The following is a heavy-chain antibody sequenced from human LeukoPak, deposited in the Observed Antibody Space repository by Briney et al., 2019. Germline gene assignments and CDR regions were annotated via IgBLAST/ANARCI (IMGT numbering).Heavy chain of an antibody. CDR1: GGSISSYY. CDR3: ARDYDVLTAYPPTQLFDP. CDR2: IYTSGST. D-gene: IGHD3-9*01. V-gene: IGHV4-4*07. Sequence: SETLSLTCTVSGGSISSYYWSWIRQPAGKGLEWIGRIYTSGSTNYNPSLKSRVTMSVDTSKNQFSLKLNPVTAADTAVYYCARDYDVLTAYPPTQLFDPWGQGTLVTVSS. J-gene: IGHJ5*02.